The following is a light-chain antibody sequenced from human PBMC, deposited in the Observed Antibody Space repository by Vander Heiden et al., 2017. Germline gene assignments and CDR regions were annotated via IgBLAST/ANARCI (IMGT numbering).Light chain of an antibody. V-gene: IGKV2D-29*01. CDR1: QSLLHSDGKNY. CDR3: RQRIQLPWT. J-gene: IGKJ1*01. CDR2: EGS. Sequence: DVLMKQAPPGMSVTPGQPASISCKSSQSLLHSDGKNYLYWYLQTPGQPPQLLIYEGSNRASGVPDRFSGSGSGTDFTLKISRVEAEDVGVYYCRQRIQLPWTFGQGTKVEIK.